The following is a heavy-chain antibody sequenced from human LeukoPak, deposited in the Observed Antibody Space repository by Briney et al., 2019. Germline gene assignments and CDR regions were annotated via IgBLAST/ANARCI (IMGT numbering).Heavy chain of an antibody. CDR1: GFTFSSYA. J-gene: IGHJ4*02. Sequence: GGSLRLSCSASGFTFSSYAMHWVRQAPGKGLEYVSAISGNGGSTYYADSMKGRFTISRDNSKNTLYLQMSSLRAEDTAVYYCAASGGSYGSGSYHYWGQGTLVTVSS. CDR3: AASGGSYGSGSYHY. CDR2: ISGNGGST. V-gene: IGHV3-64D*06. D-gene: IGHD3-10*01.